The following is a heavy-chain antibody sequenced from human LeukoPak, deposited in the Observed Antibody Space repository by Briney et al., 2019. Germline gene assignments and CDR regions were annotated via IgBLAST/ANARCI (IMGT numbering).Heavy chain of an antibody. D-gene: IGHD2-2*01. V-gene: IGHV3-23*01. J-gene: IGHJ6*02. CDR1: GFTFSSYA. CDR3: AKGRYCDSTTCAYHGLDV. CDR2: ITGSGGTT. Sequence: GRSLRLSCAASGFTFSSYAMSWVRRAPGKGLEWVSTITGSGGTTNYADSGKGRFTISRDNSKNTLSLQVNSLSAEDTAVYYCAKGRYCDSTTCAYHGLDVWGQGTTVTVSS.